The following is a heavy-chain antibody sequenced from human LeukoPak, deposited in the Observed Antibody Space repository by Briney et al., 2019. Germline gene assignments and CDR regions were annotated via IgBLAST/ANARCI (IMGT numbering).Heavy chain of an antibody. D-gene: IGHD3-16*01. CDR3: ARDRGGPFDY. V-gene: IGHV4-39*02. Sequence: PSETLSLTCTVSGGSISSSNYYWGWIRQPPGKGLEWIGGIYYSGSTYYNPSLKSRVTISVDTSKNHFSLKLSSVTAADTAVYYCARDRGGPFDYWGQGTLVTVSS. J-gene: IGHJ4*02. CDR1: GGSISSSNYY. CDR2: IYYSGST.